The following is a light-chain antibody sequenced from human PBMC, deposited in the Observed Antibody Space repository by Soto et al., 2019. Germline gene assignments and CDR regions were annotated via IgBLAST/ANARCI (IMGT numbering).Light chain of an antibody. V-gene: IGLV2-14*01. CDR3: SSYTSSSTLYV. CDR1: SSDVGDNNY. Sequence: QSALTQPASVSGSPGQSITISCTGTSSDVGDNNYVSWYQQHPGKAPKLMIYDVTHRPSGISNRFSGSKSGNTASLTISGLQAEDEAYYYCSSYTSSSTLYVFGPGTKLTV. J-gene: IGLJ1*01. CDR2: DVT.